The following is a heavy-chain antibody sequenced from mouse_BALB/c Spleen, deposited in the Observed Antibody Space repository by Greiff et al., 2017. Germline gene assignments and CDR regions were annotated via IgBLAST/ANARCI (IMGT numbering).Heavy chain of an antibody. J-gene: IGHJ3*01. CDR1: GFTFTDYY. V-gene: IGHV7-3*02. Sequence: EVQGVESGGGLVQPGGSLRLSCATSGFTFTDYYMSWVRQPPGKALEWLGFIRNKANGYTTEYSASVKGRFTISRDNSQSILYLQMNTLRAEDSATYYCARDDLAGFAYWGQGTLVTVSA. CDR2: IRNKANGYTT. CDR3: ARDDLAGFAY. D-gene: IGHD3-3*01.